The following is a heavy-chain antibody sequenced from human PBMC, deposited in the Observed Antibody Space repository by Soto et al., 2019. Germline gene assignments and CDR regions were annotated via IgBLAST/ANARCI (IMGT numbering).Heavy chain of an antibody. CDR3: ERPHYHSNTFYSYLDY. CDR2: IFHGGST. CDR1: GGSFSAYY. V-gene: IGHV4-34*12. D-gene: IGHD3-22*01. J-gene: IGHJ4*02. Sequence: SETLSLTCAVYGGSFSAYYWSWIRQPPGKGLEWIGQIFHGGSTNYSPSLKSRVTISVDTSKNQFSLELSSVTAADTAVYYCERPHYHSNTFYSYLDYWGQGTLVTV.